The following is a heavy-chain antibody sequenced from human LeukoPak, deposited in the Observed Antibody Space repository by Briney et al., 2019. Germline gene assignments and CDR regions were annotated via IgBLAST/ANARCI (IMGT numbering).Heavy chain of an antibody. CDR3: ARERGRGRDSPWFDY. J-gene: IGHJ4*02. CDR2: IYSDGST. Sequence: GGSLRLSCAASGFIVSGDFMSWVRQAPGKELEWVSVIYSDGSTYYADSVKGRFTISRDNSKNTLDLQMTGLRAEDTAVYYCARERGRGRDSPWFDYWGQGTLVTVSS. CDR1: GFIVSGDF. V-gene: IGHV3-53*01. D-gene: IGHD1-26*01.